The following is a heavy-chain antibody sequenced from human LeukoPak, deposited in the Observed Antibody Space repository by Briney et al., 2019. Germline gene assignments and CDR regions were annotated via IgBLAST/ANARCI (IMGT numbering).Heavy chain of an antibody. CDR3: AREPPGY. Sequence: KASETLSLTCTVSGGSVTSGNYYWNWIRQPAGKGLEWIGRIYTNGGASYNPSLKSRVTISIDASKNQFSLKLSSVTAADTAVYYCAREPPGYWGQGILVTASS. J-gene: IGHJ4*02. CDR1: GGSVTSGNYY. V-gene: IGHV4-61*02. CDR2: IYTNGGA.